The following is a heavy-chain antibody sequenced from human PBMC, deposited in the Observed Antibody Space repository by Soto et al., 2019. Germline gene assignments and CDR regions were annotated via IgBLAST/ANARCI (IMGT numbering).Heavy chain of an antibody. CDR2: ISYDGSNK. V-gene: IGHV3-30*18. Sequence: QVQLVESGGGVVQPGRSLRLSCAASGFTFSSYGMHWVRQAPGKGLEWVAVISYDGSNKYYADSVKGRFTISRDNSKNTLYLQMNSLRAEDTAVYYCAKDLIGRGRGTVVRWGQGTLVTVSS. CDR1: GFTFSSYG. CDR3: AKDLIGRGRGTVVR. J-gene: IGHJ4*02. D-gene: IGHD2-15*01.